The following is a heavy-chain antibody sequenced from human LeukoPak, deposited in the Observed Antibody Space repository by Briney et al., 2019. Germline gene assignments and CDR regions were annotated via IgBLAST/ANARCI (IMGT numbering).Heavy chain of an antibody. CDR2: IIPILGIA. CDR1: GGTFSSYA. Sequence: SVKVSCKASGGTFSSYAISWVRQAPGQGLEWMGRIIPILGIANYAQKFQGRVTITADKSTGTAYMELSSLRSEDTAVYYCATLGRSGNEQHWGQGTLVTVSS. CDR3: ATLGRSGNEQH. J-gene: IGHJ1*01. V-gene: IGHV1-69*04. D-gene: IGHD1-26*01.